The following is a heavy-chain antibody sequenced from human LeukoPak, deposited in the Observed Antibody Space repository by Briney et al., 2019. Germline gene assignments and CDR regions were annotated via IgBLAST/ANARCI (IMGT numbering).Heavy chain of an antibody. CDR1: GFTFSSYA. V-gene: IGHV3-23*01. J-gene: IGHJ4*02. CDR2: ISDSGDVT. D-gene: IGHD2-2*01. CDR3: AKRSKLSCSSTSCPLDY. Sequence: GGSLRLSCAASGFTFSSYAMFWVRQPPGKGLEWVSGISDSGDVTYYTDSVKGRFAVPRDNSKNTLYLQMSSLRAEDTAVYYCAKRSKLSCSSTSCPLDYWGQGTLVTVSS.